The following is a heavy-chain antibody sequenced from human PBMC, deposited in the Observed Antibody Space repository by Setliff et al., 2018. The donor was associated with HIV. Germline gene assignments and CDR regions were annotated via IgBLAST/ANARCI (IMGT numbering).Heavy chain of an antibody. V-gene: IGHV1-46*01. D-gene: IGHD4-17*01. CDR3: ARALRWHPNFDH. J-gene: IGHJ4*02. Sequence: GASVKVSCKASGYTFTNYYMHWVRQAPGRGLEWMGIINPSGGSTSYAQKFQGRGTMTRDTSTSTVYMELSSLRSEDTAVYYCARALRWHPNFDHWGQGTLVTVSS. CDR2: INPSGGST. CDR1: GYTFTNYY.